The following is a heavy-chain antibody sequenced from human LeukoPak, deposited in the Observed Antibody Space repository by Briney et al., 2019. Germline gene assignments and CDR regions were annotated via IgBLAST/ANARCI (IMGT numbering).Heavy chain of an antibody. CDR3: AREGNRLYSGSNYYLDY. CDR1: GGTFSSYA. V-gene: IGHV1-69*04. D-gene: IGHD5-12*01. Sequence: ASVKVSCKASGGTFSSYAISWVRQAPGQGLEWMGRIIPILGIANYAQKFQGRVTITADKSTSTAYMELSSLRSEDTAVYYCAREGNRLYSGSNYYLDYWGQGTLVTVSS. CDR2: IIPILGIA. J-gene: IGHJ4*02.